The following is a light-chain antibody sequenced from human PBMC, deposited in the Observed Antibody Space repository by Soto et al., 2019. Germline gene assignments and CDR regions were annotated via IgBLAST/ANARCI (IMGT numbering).Light chain of an antibody. CDR1: QNISSY. CDR2: AVS. CDR3: QQYYDWPT. J-gene: IGKJ1*01. Sequence: MLTQSPARLCLSLGNGATLSYRASQNISSYLIWYQQKPGQAPRLLIYAVSNRATGIQASFSGSGSGTDSTLTISSLEPEDFAVYFCQQYYDWPTFGQGTKVDIK. V-gene: IGKV3-11*01.